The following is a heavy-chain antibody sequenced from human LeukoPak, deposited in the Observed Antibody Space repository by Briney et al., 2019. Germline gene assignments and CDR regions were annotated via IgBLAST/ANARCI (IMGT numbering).Heavy chain of an antibody. Sequence: GGSLRPSCAASGFTFSNFGMHWVRQAPGKGLEWVVLIWYDGSNKYYADSVKGRFTISRDNSKNTLYLQMNSLRAEDTAVYYCARGTSYYDSSGYYEEHYWGQGTLVTVSS. D-gene: IGHD3-22*01. V-gene: IGHV3-33*01. J-gene: IGHJ4*02. CDR3: ARGTSYYDSSGYYEEHY. CDR1: GFTFSNFG. CDR2: IWYDGSNK.